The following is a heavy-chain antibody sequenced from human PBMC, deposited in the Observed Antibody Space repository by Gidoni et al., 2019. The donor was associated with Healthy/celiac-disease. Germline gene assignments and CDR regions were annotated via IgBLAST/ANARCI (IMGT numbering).Heavy chain of an antibody. CDR3: AKEMDIVVVPAAIPAFDY. CDR1: GFTFSSYG. V-gene: IGHV3-30*18. CDR2: ISYDGSNK. J-gene: IGHJ4*02. D-gene: IGHD2-2*02. Sequence: QVQLVESGGGVVQPGRSLRLSCAASGFTFSSYGMHWVRQAPGKGLEWVAVISYDGSNKYYADSVKGRFTISRDNSKNTLYLQMNSLRAEDTAVYYCAKEMDIVVVPAAIPAFDYWGQGTLVTVSS.